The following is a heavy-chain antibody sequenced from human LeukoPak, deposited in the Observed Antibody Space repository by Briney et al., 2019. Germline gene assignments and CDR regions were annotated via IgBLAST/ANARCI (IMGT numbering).Heavy chain of an antibody. Sequence: GGSLRLSCAASGFTFSSYSMNWVRQAPGKGLEWVSSISSSSSYIYYADSVKSRFTISRDNAKNSLYLQMNSLRAEDTAVYYCASGLSGRYFDYWGQGTLVTVSS. V-gene: IGHV3-21*01. CDR2: ISSSSSYI. J-gene: IGHJ4*02. CDR1: GFTFSSYS. D-gene: IGHD1-26*01. CDR3: ASGLSGRYFDY.